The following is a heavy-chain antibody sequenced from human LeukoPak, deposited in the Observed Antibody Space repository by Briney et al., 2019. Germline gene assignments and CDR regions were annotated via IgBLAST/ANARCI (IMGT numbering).Heavy chain of an antibody. V-gene: IGHV3-21*01. CDR1: GFTFSSYS. D-gene: IGHD6-13*01. CDR2: ISSSSSYI. J-gene: IGHJ4*02. CDR3: ASSGYSSSRPHY. Sequence: PGGSLRLSCAASGFTFSSYSMNWVRQTPGKGLEWVSSISSSSSYIYYADSVKGRFIISRDNAKNSLYLQMNSLRAEDTAVYYCASSGYSSSRPHYWGQGTLVTVSS.